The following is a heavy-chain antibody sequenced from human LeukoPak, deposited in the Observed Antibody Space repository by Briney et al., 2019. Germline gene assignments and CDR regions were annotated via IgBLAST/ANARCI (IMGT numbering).Heavy chain of an antibody. CDR1: GGTFSSYA. CDR2: IIPIFGTA. CDR3: ASGTIRYYYMDV. J-gene: IGHJ6*03. V-gene: IGHV1-69*13. Sequence: SVKVSCKASGGTFSSYAISWVRQAPGQGLEWMGGIIPIFGTANYAQKFQGRVTITADESTSTAYMELSSLRSEDTAVYYCASGTIRYYYMDVWGKGTTVTISS.